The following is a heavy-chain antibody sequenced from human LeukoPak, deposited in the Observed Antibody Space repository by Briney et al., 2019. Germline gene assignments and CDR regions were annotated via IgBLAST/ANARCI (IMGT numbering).Heavy chain of an antibody. CDR2: IYTSGST. V-gene: IGHV4-4*07. CDR1: GGSISSYY. Sequence: PSETLTLTCTVSGGSISSYYWSWIRQPAGKGLKWIGRIYTSGSTNYNPSLKSRVTTSVDTSKNQFSLKLSSVTAADTAVYYCARFGFPYGCDYWGQGTLVTVSS. J-gene: IGHJ4*02. CDR3: ARFGFPYGCDY. D-gene: IGHD3-10*01.